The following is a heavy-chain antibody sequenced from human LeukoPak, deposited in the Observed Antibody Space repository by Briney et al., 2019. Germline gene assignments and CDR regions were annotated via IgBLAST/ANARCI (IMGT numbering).Heavy chain of an antibody. Sequence: SETLSLTCTVSGGSISSYYWSWIRQPAGKGLEWIGRIYTSGSTNYNPPLKSRVTMSVDTSKNQFSLKLSSVTAADTAVYYCARDLTEKLQWLVGFYYYYYMDVWGKGTTVTVSS. J-gene: IGHJ6*03. CDR1: GGSISSYY. V-gene: IGHV4-4*07. CDR2: IYTSGST. CDR3: ARDLTEKLQWLVGFYYYYYMDV. D-gene: IGHD6-19*01.